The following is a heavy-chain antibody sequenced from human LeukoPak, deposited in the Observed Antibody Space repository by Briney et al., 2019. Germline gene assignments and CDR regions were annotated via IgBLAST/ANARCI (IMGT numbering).Heavy chain of an antibody. CDR3: TRVGYIDEGIDY. CDR2: IKQDGSKK. J-gene: IGHJ4*02. CDR1: VFPFSSYW. D-gene: IGHD5-24*01. V-gene: IGHV3-7*04. Sequence: PGGSLRLSSVGSVFPFSSYWMTWVRQAPGKGLEWMANIKQDGSKKSYVDSVKGRFTISRDNAKNSLYLQMNSLRAEDTAIYYCTRVGYIDEGIDYWGQGTLVTVSS.